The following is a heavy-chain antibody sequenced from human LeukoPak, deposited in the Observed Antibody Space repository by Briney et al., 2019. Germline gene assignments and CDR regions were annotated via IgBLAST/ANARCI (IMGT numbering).Heavy chain of an antibody. D-gene: IGHD3-22*01. CDR1: GFTFSSYA. V-gene: IGHV3-64*01. CDR2: ISSNGGST. Sequence: PGGSLRLSCAASGFTFSSYAMHWVRQAPGKGLEYVSAISSNGGSTYYASSVKGRFTISRDNSKNTLYLQMGSLRAEDMAVYYCARSTYYYDSSGYYQCYYYYGMDVWGQGTTVTVSS. J-gene: IGHJ6*02. CDR3: ARSTYYYDSSGYYQCYYYYGMDV.